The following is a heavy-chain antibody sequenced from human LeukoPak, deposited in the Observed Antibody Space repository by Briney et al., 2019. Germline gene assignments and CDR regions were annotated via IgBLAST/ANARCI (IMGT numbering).Heavy chain of an antibody. J-gene: IGHJ2*01. CDR1: GGSISSGSYY. CDR3: ARITMIVVKNHYWYFDL. Sequence: SETLSLTCTVSGGSISSGSYYWSWIRQPAGKGLEWIGRIYTSGSTNYNPSLKSRVTISVDTSKNQFSLKLSSVTAADTAVYYCARITMIVVKNHYWYFDLWGRGTLVTVSS. CDR2: IYTSGST. V-gene: IGHV4-61*02. D-gene: IGHD3-22*01.